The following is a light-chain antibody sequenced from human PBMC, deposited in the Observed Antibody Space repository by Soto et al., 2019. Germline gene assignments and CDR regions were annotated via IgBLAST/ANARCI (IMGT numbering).Light chain of an antibody. J-gene: IGKJ2*01. CDR1: QSISSY. Sequence: DIQMTQSPSSLSASVGDRVTITCRASQSISSYLNWYQQKPGKAPKLLIYAASSLQSGVPSRFSGSGSXXDFTLTXXSLQXEXXXTYYCQQSYSTPYTFGQGTKLEIK. V-gene: IGKV1-39*01. CDR2: AAS. CDR3: QQSYSTPYT.